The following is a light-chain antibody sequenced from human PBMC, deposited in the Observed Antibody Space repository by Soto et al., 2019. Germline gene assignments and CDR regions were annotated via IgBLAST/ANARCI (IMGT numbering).Light chain of an antibody. CDR2: TIS. V-gene: IGKV2-30*01. J-gene: IGKJ5*01. Sequence: DVVITQSPLSLPVPLGQPASISCSSSQGLVLSDGNTYLSWFHQRPGQSPRRLIYTISDRASGVPDRFSGSGSGTDFALKISRVEAEDVGVYYCMQGTHWPITFGQGTRLEIK. CDR1: QGLVLSDGNTY. CDR3: MQGTHWPIT.